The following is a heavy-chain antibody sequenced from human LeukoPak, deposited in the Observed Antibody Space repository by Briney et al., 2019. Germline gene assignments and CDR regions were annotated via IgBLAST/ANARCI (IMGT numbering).Heavy chain of an antibody. CDR1: GFTVSSNY. V-gene: IGHV3-66*02. CDR2: IYSGGST. Sequence: GGSLRLSCAASGFTVSSNYMSWVRQAPGKRLEWVSVIYSGGSTYYADSVKGRFTISRDNSKNTLYLQMNSLRAEDTAVYYCARSVPAATQFDYWGQGTLVTVSS. CDR3: ARSVPAATQFDY. J-gene: IGHJ4*02. D-gene: IGHD2-2*01.